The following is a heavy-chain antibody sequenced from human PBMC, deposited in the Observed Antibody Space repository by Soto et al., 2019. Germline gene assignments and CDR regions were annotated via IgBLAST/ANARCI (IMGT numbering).Heavy chain of an antibody. Sequence: SETLSLTCTVSGGSISNAAYSWSWIRQPPGKGLEWIGYIYPSGMPFYNPSLRSRVTMSIDRSNDQFSLNLKSVTAADTAVYYCARERGGYGLFDSWGQGTLVTVSS. D-gene: IGHD5-18*01. CDR1: GGSISNAAYS. V-gene: IGHV4-30-2*01. J-gene: IGHJ4*02. CDR2: IYPSGMP. CDR3: ARERGGYGLFDS.